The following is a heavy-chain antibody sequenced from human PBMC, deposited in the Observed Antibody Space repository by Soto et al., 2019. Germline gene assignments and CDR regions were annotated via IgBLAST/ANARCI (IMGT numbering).Heavy chain of an antibody. CDR3: AKEDHSIGRARTCHH. D-gene: IGHD3-22*01. Sequence: PGGSLRLSCAASGFTFSSYGMHWVRQAPGKGLEWVAVISYDGSNKYYADSVKGRFTISRDNSKNTVYLQMNSLRVEDTAVYFCAKEDHSIGRARTCHHWGQGTRVTFSS. J-gene: IGHJ1*01. CDR1: GFTFSSYG. CDR2: ISYDGSNK. V-gene: IGHV3-30*18.